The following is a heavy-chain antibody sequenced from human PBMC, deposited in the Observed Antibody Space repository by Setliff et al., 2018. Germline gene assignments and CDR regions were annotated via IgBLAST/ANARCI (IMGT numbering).Heavy chain of an antibody. CDR3: AKDTSQIVVVITFQH. CDR2: IKQDGSEK. V-gene: IGHV3-7*03. CDR1: GLTFSSYW. J-gene: IGHJ1*01. Sequence: GGSLRLSCAASGLTFSSYWMSWVRQAPGKGLEWVANIKQDGSEKYYVDSVKGRFTISRDNAKNSLYLQMNSLRAEDTAVYYCAKDTSQIVVVITFQHWGQGTLVTVSS. D-gene: IGHD3-22*01.